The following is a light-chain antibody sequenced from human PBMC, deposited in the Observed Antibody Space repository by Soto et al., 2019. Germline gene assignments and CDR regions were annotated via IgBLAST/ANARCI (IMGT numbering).Light chain of an antibody. V-gene: IGKV3-20*01. Sequence: EIVLTQSPGTLPLSPGERATLSCRASQSVDSNYLAWYQQKPGQAPRLLIYGASTRATGIPDRFSGSGSGTDFTLTINRLEPEDLAVYFCQQYGSSFRTFGQGTKLEIK. CDR3: QQYGSSFRT. CDR1: QSVDSNY. J-gene: IGKJ2*01. CDR2: GAS.